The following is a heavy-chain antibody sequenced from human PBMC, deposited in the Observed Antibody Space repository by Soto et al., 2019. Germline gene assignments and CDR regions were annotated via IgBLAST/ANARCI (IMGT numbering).Heavy chain of an antibody. CDR2: IYWNDDK. Sequence: QITLKESGPTLVKPTQTLTLTCTFSGFSLSTSGVGVGWIRQPPGKALEWLALIYWNDDKRYSPSLKSRLTITKDTSKNQVVLTMTNMDPVDTATYYCAHRGAFYYYDSSGYFGQSDYYGMDVWGQGTTVTVSS. CDR3: AHRGAFYYYDSSGYFGQSDYYGMDV. D-gene: IGHD3-22*01. CDR1: GFSLSTSGVG. J-gene: IGHJ6*02. V-gene: IGHV2-5*01.